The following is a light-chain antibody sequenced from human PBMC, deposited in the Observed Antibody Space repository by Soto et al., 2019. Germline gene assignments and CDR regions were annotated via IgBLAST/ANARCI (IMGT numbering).Light chain of an antibody. CDR3: QQYGSSPPIT. Sequence: EIVLTQSPGTLSLSPGERATLSCRASQSVSSSYLAWYQQKPGQAPRLLIYGASSRATGIPDRFSGSGSGTDFTLTISILELEDLAVYYCQQYGSSPPITFGQRTRLKI. CDR2: GAS. J-gene: IGKJ5*01. V-gene: IGKV3-20*01. CDR1: QSVSSSY.